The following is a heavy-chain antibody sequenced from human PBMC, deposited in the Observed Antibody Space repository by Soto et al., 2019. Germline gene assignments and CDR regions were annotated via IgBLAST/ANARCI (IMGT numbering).Heavy chain of an antibody. CDR1: GFTFSSYA. D-gene: IGHD2-21*01. Sequence: GGSLRLSCAASGFTFSSYAMSWVRQAPGKGLEWVSAISGSGGSTYYADSVKGRFTISRDNSKNTLYLQMNSLRAEDTAVYYCAKAGDTVAPYYYYYYMDVWGKGTTVTVSS. J-gene: IGHJ6*03. CDR2: ISGSGGST. V-gene: IGHV3-23*01. CDR3: AKAGDTVAPYYYYYYMDV.